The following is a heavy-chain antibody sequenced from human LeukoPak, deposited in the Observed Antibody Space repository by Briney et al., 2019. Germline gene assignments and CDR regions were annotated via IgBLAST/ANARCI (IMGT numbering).Heavy chain of an antibody. CDR1: GGSISSYY. J-gene: IGHJ4*02. CDR2: IYSSGST. Sequence: SETLSLTCSVSGGSISSYYRSWIRQPAGKGLEWIGRIYSSGSTNYNPCLKTRVTMSLDTSKNQFSLNLTTVTAADTAVYYCARTSARGAQFDYWGQGTLVTVSS. CDR3: ARTSARGAQFDY. D-gene: IGHD3-10*01. V-gene: IGHV4-4*07.